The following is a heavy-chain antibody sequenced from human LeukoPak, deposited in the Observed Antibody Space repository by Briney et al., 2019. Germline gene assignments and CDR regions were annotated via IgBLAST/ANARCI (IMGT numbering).Heavy chain of an antibody. V-gene: IGHV4-4*07. Sequence: SETLSLTCTVSGGSISSYYWSWIRQPAGKGLEWIGRFYTSGSTNYNPSLKSRVTMSVDTSKNQFSLKLGSVTAADTAVYYCARGGVGDYYDSSGYYDYWGQGTLVTVSS. CDR2: FYTSGST. D-gene: IGHD3-22*01. J-gene: IGHJ4*02. CDR1: GGSISSYY. CDR3: ARGGVGDYYDSSGYYDY.